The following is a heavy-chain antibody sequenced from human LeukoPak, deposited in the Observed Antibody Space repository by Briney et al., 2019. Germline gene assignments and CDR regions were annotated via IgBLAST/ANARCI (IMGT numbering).Heavy chain of an antibody. CDR2: INHSGNI. J-gene: IGHJ4*02. CDR3: ASHGDLDY. Sequence: TSETLSLTCAVYGGSFSGYYWSWIRQPPGKGLEWIGEINHSGNINNNPSLKSRVNVSLDTSKNQFSLKLRSVTAADTAVYYCASHGDLDYWGPGTLVIVSS. V-gene: IGHV4-34*01. CDR1: GGSFSGYY. D-gene: IGHD4-17*01.